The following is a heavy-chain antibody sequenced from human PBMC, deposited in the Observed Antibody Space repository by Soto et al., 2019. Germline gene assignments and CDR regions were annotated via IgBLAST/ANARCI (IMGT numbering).Heavy chain of an antibody. Sequence: QVHLVQSGAEVKKPGSSVKVSCKASGGTLSSYGISWVRQAPGQGLEWIGGIIPIFDTSHYAQKFQGRVSITPDESTSTAYMDLTGLRSEDTAVYYCARQSTNPTVPPPSYYYKGMDGWGQGTTVTVSS. J-gene: IGHJ6*02. CDR2: IIPIFDTS. V-gene: IGHV1-69*01. D-gene: IGHD2-8*01. CDR3: ARQSTNPTVPPPSYYYKGMDG. CDR1: GGTLSSYG.